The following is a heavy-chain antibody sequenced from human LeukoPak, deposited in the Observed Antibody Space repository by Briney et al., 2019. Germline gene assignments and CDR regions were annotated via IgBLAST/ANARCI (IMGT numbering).Heavy chain of an antibody. V-gene: IGHV5-51*01. CDR2: VYPGDSHT. CDR3: ARQYSGSYWGGDY. D-gene: IGHD1-26*01. J-gene: IGHJ4*02. CDR1: GYSFTSYW. Sequence: GESLKISCKGSGYSFTSYWIGWVRQMPGKGLEWMGIVYPGDSHTRYSPSFQGQVTISVDRSIRIAYLQWSSLKASDTAMYYCARQYSGSYWGGDYWGQGTLVTVSS.